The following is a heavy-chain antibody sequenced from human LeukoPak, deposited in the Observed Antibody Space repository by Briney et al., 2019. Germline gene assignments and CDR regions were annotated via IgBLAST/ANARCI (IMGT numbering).Heavy chain of an antibody. Sequence: SETLSLTCTVSGYSISSGYYWGWIRQPPGKGLEWIGSIYHSGSTYYNPSLKSRVTISVDTSKNQFSLRLSSVTAADTAVYYCARGRPYYYYYYMDVWGKGTTVTVSS. D-gene: IGHD5-24*01. V-gene: IGHV4-38-2*02. CDR1: GYSISSGYY. CDR3: ARGRPYYYYYYMDV. J-gene: IGHJ6*03. CDR2: IYHSGST.